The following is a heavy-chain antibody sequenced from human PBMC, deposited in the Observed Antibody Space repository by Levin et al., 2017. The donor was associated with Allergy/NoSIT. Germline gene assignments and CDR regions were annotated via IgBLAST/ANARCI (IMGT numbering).Heavy chain of an antibody. V-gene: IGHV3-11*05. CDR2: ISGTSSAI. CDR3: ARGPGAGAAHY. Sequence: GESLKISCAASGFTFRDYYMSWIRQAPGKGLELVSYISGTSSAIIYADSVKGRFTISRDNAQNSLYLQMNSLRAEDTAVYFCARGPGAGAAHYRGQGTLVTVSS. J-gene: IGHJ4*02. D-gene: IGHD6-13*01. CDR1: GFTFRDYY.